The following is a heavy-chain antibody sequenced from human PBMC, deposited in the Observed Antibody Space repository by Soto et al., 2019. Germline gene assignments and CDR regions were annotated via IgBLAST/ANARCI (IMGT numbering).Heavy chain of an antibody. D-gene: IGHD3-9*01. CDR3: ARAYDILTGYPVYFDY. J-gene: IGHJ4*02. V-gene: IGHV4-39*01. CDR2: IYYSGST. CDR1: GGSISSGSYY. Sequence: SETLSLTCTVSGGSISSGSYYWGWIRQPPGKGLEWIGSIYYSGSTYYNPSLKSRVTISVDTSKNQFSLKLSSVTAADTAVYYCARAYDILTGYPVYFDYWGQGTLVTVS.